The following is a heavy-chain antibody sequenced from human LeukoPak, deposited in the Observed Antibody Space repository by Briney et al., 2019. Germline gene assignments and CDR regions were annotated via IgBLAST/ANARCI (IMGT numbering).Heavy chain of an antibody. CDR1: GFTFSSYA. CDR2: ISGSGGST. Sequence: GGSLRLSCAASGFTFSSYAMSWVRQAPGKGLEWVSAISGSGGSTYYADSVKGRFTISRDNSKNTLYLQMNSPRAEDTAVYYCAKVLVPAAIDYYYGMDVWGQGTTVTVSS. V-gene: IGHV3-23*01. D-gene: IGHD2-2*01. CDR3: AKVLVPAAIDYYYGMDV. J-gene: IGHJ6*02.